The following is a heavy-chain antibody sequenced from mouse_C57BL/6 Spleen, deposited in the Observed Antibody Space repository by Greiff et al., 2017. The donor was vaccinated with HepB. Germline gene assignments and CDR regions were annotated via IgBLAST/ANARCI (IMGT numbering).Heavy chain of an antibody. V-gene: IGHV1-69*01. CDR1: GYTFTSYW. CDR3: ARGLGGEPAY. J-gene: IGHJ3*01. Sequence: QVQLQQPGAELVMPGASVKLSCKASGYTFTSYWMHWVKQRPGQGLEWIGEIDPSDSYTNYNQKFKGKSTLTVDKSSSTAYMQLSSLTSEESAVYYCARGLGGEPAYWGQGTLVTVSA. CDR2: IDPSDSYT. D-gene: IGHD4-1*01.